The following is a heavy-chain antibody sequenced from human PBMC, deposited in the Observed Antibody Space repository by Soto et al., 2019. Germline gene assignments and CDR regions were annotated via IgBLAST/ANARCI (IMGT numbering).Heavy chain of an antibody. CDR3: ARESTMVRDSPFHY. V-gene: IGHV3-33*01. Sequence: PGGSLRLSCAASGFTFSSYGMHWVRQAPGKGLEWVAVIWYDGSNKYYADSVKGRFTISRDNSKNTLYLQMNSLRAEDTAVYYCARESTMVRDSPFHYCGQGTLVTVAS. J-gene: IGHJ4*02. CDR1: GFTFSSYG. D-gene: IGHD3-10*01. CDR2: IWYDGSNK.